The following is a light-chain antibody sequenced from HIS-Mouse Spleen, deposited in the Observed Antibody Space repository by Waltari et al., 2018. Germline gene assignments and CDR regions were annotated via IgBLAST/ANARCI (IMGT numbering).Light chain of an antibody. V-gene: IGLV3-10*01. J-gene: IGLJ3*02. CDR1: ALPKNY. CDR3: YSTDSSGNHRGV. CDR2: EDS. Sequence: SYELTQPPSVSVSPGQTARINCSGAALPKNYAYWSQQKSGQAPVLVIYEDSKRPPGIPERFSGSSSGTMATLTISGAQVEDEADYYCYSTDSSGNHRGVFGGGTKLTVL.